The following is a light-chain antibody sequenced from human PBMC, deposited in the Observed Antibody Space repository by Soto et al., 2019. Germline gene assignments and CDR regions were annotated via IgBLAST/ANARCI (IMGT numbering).Light chain of an antibody. CDR1: RSDVGGYNY. CDR3: CAYAGSSTFGV. V-gene: IGLV2-11*02. J-gene: IGLJ1*01. Sequence: QSVLTQPRSVSGSPGQSVTISCPGTRSDVGGYNYVSWYQQHPGKAPKLMIYDVTKRPSGVPDRFSGSKSGNTGSLTISGRQAEDEADYYRCAYAGSSTFGVVGTGTKLTVL. CDR2: DVT.